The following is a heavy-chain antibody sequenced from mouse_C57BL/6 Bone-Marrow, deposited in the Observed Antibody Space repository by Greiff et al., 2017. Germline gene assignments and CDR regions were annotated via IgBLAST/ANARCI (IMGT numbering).Heavy chain of an antibody. V-gene: IGHV1-26*01. CDR2: INPNNGGT. J-gene: IGHJ3*01. CDR3: ARGAPSY. Sequence: VQLQQSGPELVKPGASVKISCKASGYTFTDYYMNWVKQSHGKSLEWIGDINPNNGGTSYNQKFKGKATLTVDKSSSTAYMELRSLTSEDSAVYYCARGAPSYWGQGTLVTVSA. CDR1: GYTFTDYY.